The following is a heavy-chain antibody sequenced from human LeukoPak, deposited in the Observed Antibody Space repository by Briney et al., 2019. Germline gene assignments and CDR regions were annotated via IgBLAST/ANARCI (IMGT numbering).Heavy chain of an antibody. CDR1: SGSIDTVY. Sequence: SETLSLTCTVPSGSIDTVYWSRIRQPPGKGLEWIGYIYFSGITSYNPSLKSRVTISIDTSKNQFSLKVTSVTAADTAVYYCASQHWGSNYFDYWGQGTPVTVSS. CDR2: IYFSGIT. CDR3: ASQHWGSNYFDY. J-gene: IGHJ4*02. D-gene: IGHD7-27*01. V-gene: IGHV4-59*01.